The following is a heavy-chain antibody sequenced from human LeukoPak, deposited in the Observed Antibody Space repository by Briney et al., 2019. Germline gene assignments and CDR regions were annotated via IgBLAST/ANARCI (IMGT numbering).Heavy chain of an antibody. CDR3: ARGYGPNSSGWDS. D-gene: IGHD6-19*01. V-gene: IGHV4-59*01. Sequence: PSETLSLTCSVSDGSINHNYWSWIRQPPGQGLEWIGYIHYGGSTNYNPSLKSRVTMSVDTSKSQFSLKVTSMTAADTAVYYCARGYGPNSSGWDSWGQGTLVTVSS. CDR1: DGSINHNY. J-gene: IGHJ4*02. CDR2: IHYGGST.